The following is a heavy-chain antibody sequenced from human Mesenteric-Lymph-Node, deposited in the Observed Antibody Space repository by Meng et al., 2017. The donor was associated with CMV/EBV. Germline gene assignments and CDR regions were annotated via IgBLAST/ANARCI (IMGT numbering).Heavy chain of an antibody. D-gene: IGHD6-19*01. CDR3: ARGRYTSVEAGLDY. J-gene: IGHJ4*02. Sequence: AVYGASVSDYYWSWIRQSPGKGLEWIGEVNYIGSTKYNPSLKSRVTMSVDTSKNHFSLEVNPVTAADTAVYYCARGRYTSVEAGLDYWGQGTLVTVSS. V-gene: IGHV4-34*01. CDR2: VNYIGST. CDR1: GASVSDYY.